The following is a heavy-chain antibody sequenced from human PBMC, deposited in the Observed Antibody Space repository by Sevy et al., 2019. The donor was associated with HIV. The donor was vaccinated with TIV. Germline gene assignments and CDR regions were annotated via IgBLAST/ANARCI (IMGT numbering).Heavy chain of an antibody. D-gene: IGHD2-8*01. CDR1: GFAFYDYS. V-gene: IGHV3-23*01. CDR3: AREGCTRPHDY. CDR2: LSFGCGKI. Sequence: GGSLGLSCAASGFAFYDYSMSWIRQAPGKGLEWVATLSFGCGKINYADSVKGRFTISRDNSKNSFYLQMDNLRVEDMALYYCAREGCTRPHDYWGQGTRVTVSS. J-gene: IGHJ4*02.